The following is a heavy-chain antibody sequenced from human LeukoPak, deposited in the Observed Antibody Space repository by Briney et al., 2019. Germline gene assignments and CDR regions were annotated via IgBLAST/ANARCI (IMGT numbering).Heavy chain of an antibody. V-gene: IGHV4-59*01. CDR3: ARGLTAMVLPFDY. CDR1: GGSISSYY. CDR2: IYYSGST. Sequence: SETLSLTCTLSGGSISSYYWSWIRQPPGKGLEWIGYIYYSGSTNYNPSLKSRVTISVDTSKNQFSLKLSSVTAADTAVYYCARGLTAMVLPFDYWGQGTLVTVSS. D-gene: IGHD5-18*01. J-gene: IGHJ4*02.